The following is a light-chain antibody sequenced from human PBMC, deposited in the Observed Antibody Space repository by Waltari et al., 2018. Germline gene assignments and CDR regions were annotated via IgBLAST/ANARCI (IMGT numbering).Light chain of an antibody. CDR2: DVS. J-gene: IGLJ1*01. V-gene: IGLV2-14*03. Sequence: QSALTQPASVSGSPGQSITISCTGTSSDVGGYNFVSWYQQHPDKAPKLIIYDVSERPSGVYNLFSGSKSVNTASLTISGLQAEDEADYYCISYTTISTWVFGTVTKVTVL. CDR3: ISYTTISTWV. CDR1: SSDVGGYNF.